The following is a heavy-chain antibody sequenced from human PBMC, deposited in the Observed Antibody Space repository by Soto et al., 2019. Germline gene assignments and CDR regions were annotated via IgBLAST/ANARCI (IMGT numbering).Heavy chain of an antibody. CDR3: ARDYRGRDGQTFDI. CDR2: IIPILGIA. D-gene: IGHD3-10*01. Sequence: SVKVSCKASGGTFSSYTISWVRQAPGQGLEWMGRIIPILGIANYAQKFQGRVTITADKSTSTAYMELSSLRSEDTAVYYCARDYRGRDGQTFDIWGQGTMVTVS. CDR1: GGTFSSYT. V-gene: IGHV1-69*04. J-gene: IGHJ3*02.